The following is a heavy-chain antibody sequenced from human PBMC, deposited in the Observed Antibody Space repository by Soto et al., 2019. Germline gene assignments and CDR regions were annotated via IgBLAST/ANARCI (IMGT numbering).Heavy chain of an antibody. V-gene: IGHV3-11*01. CDR1: GFTFSDYY. D-gene: IGHD2-15*01. CDR3: AREGGCSGGSCYPRVYYYYMDV. Sequence: PGGSLRHSCAASGFTFSDYYMSWIRQAPGEGLEWVSYISSSGSTIYYADSVKGRFTISRDNAKNSLYLQMNSLRAEDTAVYYCAREGGCSGGSCYPRVYYYYMDVWGKGTTVTVSS. J-gene: IGHJ6*03. CDR2: ISSSGSTI.